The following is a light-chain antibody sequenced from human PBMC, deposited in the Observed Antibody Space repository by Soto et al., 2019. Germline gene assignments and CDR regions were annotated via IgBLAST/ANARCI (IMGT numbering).Light chain of an antibody. CDR2: EGT. V-gene: IGLV2-23*01. CDR3: CSYAFSSTLA. J-gene: IGLJ3*02. CDR1: SSDVGSYNL. Sequence: QSALTQPASVSGSPGQSITISCTGTSSDVGSYNLVSWYQQHPGKAPKLIISEGTKRPSGVSDRFSGSKSGNTASLTISGLQAEDEADYYCCSYAFSSTLAFGGGTKVTV.